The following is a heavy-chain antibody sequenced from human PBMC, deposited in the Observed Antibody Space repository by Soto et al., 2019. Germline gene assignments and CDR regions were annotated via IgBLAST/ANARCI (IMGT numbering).Heavy chain of an antibody. J-gene: IGHJ4*02. CDR2: ISGSGGST. CDR1: GFTFSSYA. V-gene: IGHV3-23*01. CDR3: AKVLSATIVVVTPDYFDS. D-gene: IGHD3-22*01. Sequence: GGSLRLSCAASGFTFSSYAMSWVRQAPGKGLEWVSAISGSGGSTYYAASVKGRFTISRDNSKNKLYLQLNSTRAEATAVYYGAKVLSATIVVVTPDYFDSWGPGTLVTVSS.